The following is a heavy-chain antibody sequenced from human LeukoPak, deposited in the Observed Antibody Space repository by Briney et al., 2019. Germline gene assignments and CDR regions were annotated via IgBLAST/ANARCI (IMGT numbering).Heavy chain of an antibody. D-gene: IGHD6-13*01. V-gene: IGHV1-69*13. CDR1: GGTFSSYA. Sequence: SVKVSCKASGGTFSSYAISWVRQAPGQGLEWMGGIIPIFGTANYAQKFQGRVTITADESTSTAYMELSSLRSEDTAVYYCARGHSISPNWFDPCGQGTLVTVSS. J-gene: IGHJ5*02. CDR3: ARGHSISPNWFDP. CDR2: IIPIFGTA.